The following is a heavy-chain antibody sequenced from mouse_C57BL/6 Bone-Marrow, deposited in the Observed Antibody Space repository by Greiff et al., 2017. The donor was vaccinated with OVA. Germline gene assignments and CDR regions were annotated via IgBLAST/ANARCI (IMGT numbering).Heavy chain of an antibody. CDR1: GYTFKDDY. V-gene: IGHV14-4*01. D-gene: IGHD1-1*02. CDR3: TTLWCYVDY. J-gene: IGHJ2*01. Sequence: VQLQQSGAELVRPGASVKLSCTASGYTFKDDYMHWVKQRPEQGLEWIGWIDPETGDTDYASKFQGKATITADTSSNTAYLQLSSLTSEDTAVYDCTTLWCYVDYWGQGTTLTVSS. CDR2: IDPETGDT.